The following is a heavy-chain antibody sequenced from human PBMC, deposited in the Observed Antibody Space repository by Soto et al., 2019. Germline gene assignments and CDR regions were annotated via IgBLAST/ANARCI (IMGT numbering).Heavy chain of an antibody. CDR3: ARLLDHDYGHIDAFDI. CDR1: GYSFTSYW. CDR2: IYPGDSDT. Sequence: PGESLKISCKGSGYSFTSYWIGWVRQMPGKGLEWMGIIYPGDSDTRYSPSFQGQVTISADKSISTAYLQWSSLKASDTAMYYCARLLDHDYGHIDAFDIWGKGTMVTV. V-gene: IGHV5-51*01. D-gene: IGHD4-17*01. J-gene: IGHJ3*02.